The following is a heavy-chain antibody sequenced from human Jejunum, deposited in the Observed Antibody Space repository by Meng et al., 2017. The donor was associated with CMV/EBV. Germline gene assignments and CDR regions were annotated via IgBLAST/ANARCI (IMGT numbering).Heavy chain of an antibody. CDR1: GDSVSSDVW. Sequence: LTCAVSGDSVSSDVWWSWVRQPPGKGLEWIGEMHHGGTTTYNPSLKSRVTISLDESKTEFSLKLSSPTAADTAVYYCGRNGYYSVDYWGQGALVTVSS. V-gene: IGHV4-4*02. CDR2: MHHGGTT. J-gene: IGHJ4*02. CDR3: GRNGYYSVDY. D-gene: IGHD3-22*01.